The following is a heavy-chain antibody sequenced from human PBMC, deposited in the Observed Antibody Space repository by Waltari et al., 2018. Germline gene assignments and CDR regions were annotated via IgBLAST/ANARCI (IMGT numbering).Heavy chain of an antibody. V-gene: IGHV3-30-3*01. CDR3: ARRPIMITCGGVIVMENGMDV. CDR2: ISYDGSNK. D-gene: IGHD3-16*02. J-gene: IGHJ6*02. CDR1: GFTFSSYA. Sequence: QVQLVESGGGVVQPGRSLRLSCAASGFTFSSYAMHWVRQAPGKGLEWVAVISYDGSNKYYADSVKGRFTISRDNSKNTLYLQMNSLRAEDTAVYYCARRPIMITCGGVIVMENGMDVWGQGTTVTVSS.